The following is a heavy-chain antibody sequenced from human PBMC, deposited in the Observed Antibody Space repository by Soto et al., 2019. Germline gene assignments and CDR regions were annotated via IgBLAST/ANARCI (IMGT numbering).Heavy chain of an antibody. Sequence: ASVKVSCKASGYTFSDYYIHGVRQAPGQGLEWMGWINPNSGGTKYAPKFQGGVTMTRDTSITTAYMELSRLRSGDTAVYYCAREPATAKPEGVDFWGHGTLVTVSS. J-gene: IGHJ4*01. D-gene: IGHD1-1*01. V-gene: IGHV1-2*02. CDR2: INPNSGGT. CDR1: GYTFSDYY. CDR3: AREPATAKPEGVDF.